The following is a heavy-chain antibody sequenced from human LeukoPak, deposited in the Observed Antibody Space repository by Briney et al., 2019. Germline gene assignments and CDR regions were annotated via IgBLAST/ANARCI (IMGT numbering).Heavy chain of an antibody. D-gene: IGHD2-15*01. CDR1: GFTFSSYE. Sequence: GGSLRLSCAASGFTFSSYEMNWVRQAPGKGLEWVSYISSSGSTIYYADSVKGRFTISRDNAKNSLYLQMKSLRAEDTAVYYCARELLGYCSGGSCSDAYWWDYWGQGTLVTVSS. V-gene: IGHV3-48*03. CDR2: ISSSGSTI. CDR3: ARELLGYCSGGSCSDAYWWDY. J-gene: IGHJ4*02.